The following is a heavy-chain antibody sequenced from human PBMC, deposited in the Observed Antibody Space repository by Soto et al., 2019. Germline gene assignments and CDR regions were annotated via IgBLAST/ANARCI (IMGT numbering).Heavy chain of an antibody. Sequence: ESGGGVVQPGRSLRLSCAASGFTFSSYGMHWVRQAPGKGLEWVAVIWYDGSNKYYADSVKGRFTISRDNSKNTLYLQMNSLRAEDTAVYYCARSDLSTVTTPDFDYWGQGTLVTVSS. J-gene: IGHJ4*02. CDR1: GFTFSSYG. V-gene: IGHV3-33*01. CDR3: ARSDLSTVTTPDFDY. D-gene: IGHD4-17*01. CDR2: IWYDGSNK.